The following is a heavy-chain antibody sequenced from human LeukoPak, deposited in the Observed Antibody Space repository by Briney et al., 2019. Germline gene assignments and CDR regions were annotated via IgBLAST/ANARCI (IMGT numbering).Heavy chain of an antibody. D-gene: IGHD3-3*01. Sequence: GGSLRLSXAASGFTFSSYSMNWVRQAPGKGLEWVSSISSSSSYIYYADSVKGRFTISRDNAKNSLYLQMNSLRAEDTAVYYCAREGEWSVGVSAPDYWGQGTLVTVSS. CDR1: GFTFSSYS. V-gene: IGHV3-21*01. J-gene: IGHJ4*02. CDR3: AREGEWSVGVSAPDY. CDR2: ISSSSSYI.